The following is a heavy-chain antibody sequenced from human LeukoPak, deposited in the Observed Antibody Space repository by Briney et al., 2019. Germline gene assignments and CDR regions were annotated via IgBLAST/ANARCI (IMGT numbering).Heavy chain of an antibody. Sequence: SETLSLTCTVSGGSISSGGYYWSWIRQHPGKGLEWIVYIYYSGSTYYNPSLKSRVTISVDTSKNQFSLKLSSVTAADTAVYYCARGVSQGPPLTPDAFDIWGQGTMVTVSS. CDR3: ARGVSQGPPLTPDAFDI. J-gene: IGHJ3*02. CDR1: GGSISSGGYY. D-gene: IGHD2-15*01. CDR2: IYYSGST. V-gene: IGHV4-31*03.